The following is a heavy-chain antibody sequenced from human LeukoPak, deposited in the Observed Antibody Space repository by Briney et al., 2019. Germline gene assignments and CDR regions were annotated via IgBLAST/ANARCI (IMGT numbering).Heavy chain of an antibody. J-gene: IGHJ4*02. Sequence: GGSLRLSCAASGFIFNSYGMHWVRQAPGKGLEWVAFIRYDGSNKYYADSVKGRFTISRDNSKNTLYLQMNSLRVEDTAVYYCARGGPAAGRFDYWGQGTLVTVSS. D-gene: IGHD6-13*01. CDR2: IRYDGSNK. CDR1: GFIFNSYG. V-gene: IGHV3-30*02. CDR3: ARGGPAAGRFDY.